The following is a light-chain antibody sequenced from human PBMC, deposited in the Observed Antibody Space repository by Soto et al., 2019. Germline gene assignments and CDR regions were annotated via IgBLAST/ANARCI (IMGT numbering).Light chain of an antibody. CDR2: GHN. J-gene: IGLJ1*01. CDR3: AAWDDRLNGPV. CDR1: RSNIGGNT. Sequence: QSVLTQPPSASGTPGPRVTISCSGSRSNIGGNTVNWYQQLPGTAPKLLCYGHNQRPSGVPDRFSGSKSATTASLAISALQSEDEGDYYCAAWDDRLNGPVFGTGPKVTV. V-gene: IGLV1-44*01.